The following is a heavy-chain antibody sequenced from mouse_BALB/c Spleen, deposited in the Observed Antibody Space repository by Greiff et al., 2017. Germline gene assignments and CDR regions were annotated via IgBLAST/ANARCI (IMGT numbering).Heavy chain of an antibody. CDR1: GFSLSRYS. Sequence: VQRVESGPGLVAPSQSLSITCTVSGFSLSRYSVHWVRQPPGKGLEWLGMIWGGGSTDYNSALKSRLSISKDNSKSQVFLKMNSLQTDDTAMYYCSTMITTAYAMDYWGQGTSVTVSS. CDR2: IWGGGST. V-gene: IGHV2-6-4*01. CDR3: STMITTAYAMDY. J-gene: IGHJ4*01. D-gene: IGHD2-4*01.